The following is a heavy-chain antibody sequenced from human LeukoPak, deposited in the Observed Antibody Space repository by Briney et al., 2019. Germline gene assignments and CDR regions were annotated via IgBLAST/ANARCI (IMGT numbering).Heavy chain of an antibody. V-gene: IGHV3-7*01. CDR1: GFAFSTYW. CDR2: INQDGSVK. CDR3: TRDFAF. D-gene: IGHD2-21*01. Sequence: GGSLRLSCAASGFAFSTYWMDWVRQAPGKGLEWVGNINQDGSVKHYVDSVRGRFTISRDNARNSVYLQMSALRVEDTAVYYCTRDFAFWGQGSLVTASS. J-gene: IGHJ4*02.